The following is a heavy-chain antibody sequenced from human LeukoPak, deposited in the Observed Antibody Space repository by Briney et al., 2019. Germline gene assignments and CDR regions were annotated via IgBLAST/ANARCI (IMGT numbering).Heavy chain of an antibody. Sequence: GGSLRLSCAASGFTFSSYAMHWVRQAPGKGLEYVSAISSNGGSTYYANSVKGRFTISRDNSKNTLYLQMNSLRAEDTAVYYCARDGDSFAFDIWGQGTMVTVSS. J-gene: IGHJ3*02. CDR1: GFTFSSYA. CDR2: ISSNGGST. D-gene: IGHD7-27*01. V-gene: IGHV3-64*01. CDR3: ARDGDSFAFDI.